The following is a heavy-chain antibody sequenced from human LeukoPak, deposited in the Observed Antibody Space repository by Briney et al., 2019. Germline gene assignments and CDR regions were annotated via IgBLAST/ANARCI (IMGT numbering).Heavy chain of an antibody. CDR1: GFTFSSYS. Sequence: PGGSLRLSCAASGFTFSSYSMNWVRQAPGKGLEWVSSISTGSSYIFYADSVKGRFTISRDNAKNSLYRQMNSLRAEDTAVYYCARERNSGLFVDAFDIWGQGTMVTVSS. J-gene: IGHJ3*02. V-gene: IGHV3-21*01. CDR2: ISTGSSYI. CDR3: ARERNSGLFVDAFDI. D-gene: IGHD3-22*01.